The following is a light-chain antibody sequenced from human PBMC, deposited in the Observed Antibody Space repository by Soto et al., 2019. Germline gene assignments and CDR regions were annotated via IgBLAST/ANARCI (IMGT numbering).Light chain of an antibody. CDR3: SSFTTSSTYV. Sequence: QSALTQPASVSGSPGQSITISCTGTSSDIGAYNYVSWYQQYPGRAPKLMIYEVNNRPSGVSNRFSGSKSGNTASLTISGLQAEDEADYYCSSFTTSSTYVVGAGTNVTVL. CDR1: SSDIGAYNY. J-gene: IGLJ1*01. CDR2: EVN. V-gene: IGLV2-14*01.